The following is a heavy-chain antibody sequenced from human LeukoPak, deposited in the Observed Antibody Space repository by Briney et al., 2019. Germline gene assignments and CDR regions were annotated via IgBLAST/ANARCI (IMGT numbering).Heavy chain of an antibody. CDR3: AKDRDIGYGLDV. D-gene: IGHD5-12*01. CDR2: ISWNSGDL. CDR1: GFTFDDYA. Sequence: GRSLRLSCAASGFTFDDYAMHWVRQAPGKGLEWVSGISWNSGDLGYADSVKGRFTISRDNAKNSLYLQMNSLRAEDTALYYCAKDRDIGYGLDVWGQGTTVTDSS. V-gene: IGHV3-9*01. J-gene: IGHJ6*02.